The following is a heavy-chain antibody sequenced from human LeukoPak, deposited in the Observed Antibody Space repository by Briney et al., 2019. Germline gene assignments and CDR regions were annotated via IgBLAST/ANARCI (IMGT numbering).Heavy chain of an antibody. CDR2: INGGGSTT. CDR3: AKQGSDTSPKYHDY. Sequence: TGGSLRLSCAASGFTFRRYAMTWVRQAPGKGLEWVSGINGGGSTTYYADSVKGRFTISRDNSKNTVYLQMNSLRADDTAVYYCAKQGSDTSPKYHDYWGQGALVTVSS. V-gene: IGHV3-23*01. J-gene: IGHJ4*02. D-gene: IGHD2-2*01. CDR1: GFTFRRYA.